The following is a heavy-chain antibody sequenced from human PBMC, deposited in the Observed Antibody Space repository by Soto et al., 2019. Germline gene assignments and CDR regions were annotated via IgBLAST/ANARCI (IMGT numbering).Heavy chain of an antibody. CDR3: ARRGLYYDFWSGYYTGYYYYYYMDV. CDR1: GYTFTSYD. V-gene: IGHV1-8*01. CDR2: MNPNSGNT. J-gene: IGHJ6*03. D-gene: IGHD3-3*01. Sequence: QVQLVQSGAEVKKPGASVKVSCKASGYTFTSYDINWVRQATGQRLEWMGWMNPNSGNTGYAQKFQGRVTMTRNTSISTAYMELSSLRSEDTAVYYCARRGLYYDFWSGYYTGYYYYYYMDVWGKGTTVTVSS.